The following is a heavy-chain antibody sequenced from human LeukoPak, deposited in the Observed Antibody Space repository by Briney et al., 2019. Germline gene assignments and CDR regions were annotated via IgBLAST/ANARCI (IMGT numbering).Heavy chain of an antibody. CDR3: AKGMDGDYGEAPFDY. D-gene: IGHD4-17*01. Sequence: PGGSLRLSCAASGFTFDDYAMHWVRQAPGKGLEWVSGISWNSGSIGYADSVKGRFTISRDNAKNSLYLQMNGLRAEDTALYYCAKGMDGDYGEAPFDYWGQGTLVTVSS. J-gene: IGHJ4*02. CDR1: GFTFDDYA. V-gene: IGHV3-9*01. CDR2: ISWNSGSI.